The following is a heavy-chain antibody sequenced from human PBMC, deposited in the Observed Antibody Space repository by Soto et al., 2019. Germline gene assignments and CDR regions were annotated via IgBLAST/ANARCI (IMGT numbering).Heavy chain of an antibody. CDR1: GYTFNNYD. Sequence: ASVKVSCKASGYTFNNYDIHWVRQTPGHGLEWMGWMNPNSGNTGYAQNFRGRVTMTQNTAIGTAYMELSSLRSDDTATYYCTRAYGAETFDFWGQGTRVTVSS. J-gene: IGHJ5*01. CDR2: MNPNSGNT. D-gene: IGHD3-10*01. CDR3: TRAYGAETFDF. V-gene: IGHV1-8*02.